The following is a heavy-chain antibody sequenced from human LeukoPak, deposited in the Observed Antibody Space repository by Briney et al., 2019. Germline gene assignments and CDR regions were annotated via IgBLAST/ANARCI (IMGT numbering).Heavy chain of an antibody. Sequence: SETLSLTCTVSGGSINNYYWSWIRQPPGKGLEWIGYIYYSGTTNYNPSLKSRVTISVDTSKNQFSLKLSSVTAADTAVYYCARDPSYSAGFFYYWGQGTLVTVSS. CDR1: GGSINNYY. D-gene: IGHD3-10*01. CDR2: IYYSGTT. CDR3: ARDPSYSAGFFYY. V-gene: IGHV4-59*01. J-gene: IGHJ4*02.